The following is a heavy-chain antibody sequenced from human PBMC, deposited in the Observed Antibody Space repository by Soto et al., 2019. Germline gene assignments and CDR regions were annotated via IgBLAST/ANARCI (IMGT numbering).Heavy chain of an antibody. J-gene: IGHJ4*02. Sequence: PGGSLRLSCAASGFTFSSYEMNWVRQAPGKGLEWVSYISSSGSTIYYADSVKGRFTISRDNAKNSLYLQMNSLRAEDTAVYYCFGTPTYYDSSGSVDYWGQGTLVTVSS. CDR1: GFTFSSYE. CDR2: ISSSGSTI. D-gene: IGHD3-22*01. V-gene: IGHV3-48*03. CDR3: FGTPTYYDSSGSVDY.